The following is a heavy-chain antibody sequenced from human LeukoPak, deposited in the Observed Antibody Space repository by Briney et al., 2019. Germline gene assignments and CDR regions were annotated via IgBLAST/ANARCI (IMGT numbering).Heavy chain of an antibody. CDR2: IYYSGST. V-gene: IGHV4-39*01. J-gene: IGHJ4*02. CDR3: ASGGSGYYYS. Sequence: PSETLSLTCTVSGGSLSSSSYYWGCIRQRPGKGLEWIGSIYYSGSTYYNPSLKSRVTISLDMSKNQFSLKLRSVTAADTAVYYCASGGSGYYYSWGQGSLVTVSS. CDR1: GGSLSSSSYY. D-gene: IGHD3-22*01.